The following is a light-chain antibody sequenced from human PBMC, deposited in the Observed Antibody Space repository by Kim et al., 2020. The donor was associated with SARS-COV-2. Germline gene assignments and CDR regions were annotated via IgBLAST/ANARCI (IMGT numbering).Light chain of an antibody. Sequence: DIQMTQSPSSLSASVGDRVTITCRASQVINNYLAWYQQKPGKAPTVLIYGASTLHSGVPSRFSGSGSGTDFTLTISSLQPEDVGTYYCQKYDSAYWTFGHGTKVDIK. J-gene: IGKJ1*01. V-gene: IGKV1-27*01. CDR3: QKYDSAYWT. CDR1: QVINNY. CDR2: GAS.